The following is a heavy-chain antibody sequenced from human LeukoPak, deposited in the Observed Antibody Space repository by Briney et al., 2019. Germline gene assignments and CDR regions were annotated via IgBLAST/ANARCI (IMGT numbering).Heavy chain of an antibody. D-gene: IGHD4-17*01. V-gene: IGHV3-53*01. Sequence: GGSLRLSCAASGFIVSSNYMSWVRQAPGKGLEWVSIIYSGGSTSYADSVKGRFTISRDNSKNTLYLQMNSLRAEGTAVYYCARHLSGDDIWGQGTMVTVSS. CDR2: IYSGGST. CDR1: GFIVSSNY. J-gene: IGHJ3*02. CDR3: ARHLSGDDI.